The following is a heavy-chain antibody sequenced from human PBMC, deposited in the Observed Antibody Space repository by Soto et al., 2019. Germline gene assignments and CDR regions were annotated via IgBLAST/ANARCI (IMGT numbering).Heavy chain of an antibody. J-gene: IGHJ6*01. Sequence: ASVKVCFKASGYRFTDYHIHWVRQAPGQGLEWLGRINPKSGGTSTAQKFQGWVTMTTDTSISTASMELTRLTSDETAIYYCARGDSTDCSNGVCSFFYHHDMDVWGQGTTVTVSS. D-gene: IGHD2-8*01. CDR1: GYRFTDYH. CDR3: ARGDSTDCSNGVCSFFYHHDMDV. CDR2: INPKSGGT. V-gene: IGHV1-2*04.